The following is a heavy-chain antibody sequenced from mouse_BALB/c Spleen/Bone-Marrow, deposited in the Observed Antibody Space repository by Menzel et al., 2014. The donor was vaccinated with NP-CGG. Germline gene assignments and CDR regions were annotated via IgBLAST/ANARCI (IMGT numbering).Heavy chain of an antibody. CDR3: TRLTYYGLTDY. V-gene: IGHV4-1*02. CDR2: INPESSTI. J-gene: IGHJ2*01. Sequence: EVMLVESGGGLVQPGGSLKLSCTASGFDFSRYWMSWVRQAPGEGLQWIGEINPESSTINYTPSLKDKFIISRDNAKNTLYLQMSKVRSEDTALYYCTRLTYYGLTDYWGQGTTLTVSS. CDR1: GFDFSRYW. D-gene: IGHD1-2*01.